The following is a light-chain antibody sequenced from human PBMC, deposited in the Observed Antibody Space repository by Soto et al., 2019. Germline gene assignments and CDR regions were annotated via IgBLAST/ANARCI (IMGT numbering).Light chain of an antibody. J-gene: IGKJ2*01. CDR2: GTS. V-gene: IGKV3-20*01. Sequence: VLTQTPGTLSLSPGERATLSCRASQTVTREYLAWYQQKRGQAPRLLIHGTSNRATGTPDRFSGSGSGADFTLTISRREPEDFAVYYCQHYDSSRRYIFGQGTKLEVK. CDR1: QTVTREY. CDR3: QHYDSSRRYI.